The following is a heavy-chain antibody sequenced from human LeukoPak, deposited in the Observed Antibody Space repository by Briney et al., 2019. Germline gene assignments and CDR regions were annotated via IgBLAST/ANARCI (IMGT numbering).Heavy chain of an antibody. V-gene: IGHV3-21*01. D-gene: IGHD3-16*02. Sequence: GGSLRLSCAASGFTFSSYSMNWVRQAPGKGLEWVSSISSSSSYIYYADSVKGRFTISRDNAKNSLYLQMNSLRAEDTAVYYCARDGPSYVWGSYRYTLWYFDYWGQGTLVTVSS. J-gene: IGHJ4*02. CDR1: GFTFSSYS. CDR2: ISSSSSYI. CDR3: ARDGPSYVWGSYRYTLWYFDY.